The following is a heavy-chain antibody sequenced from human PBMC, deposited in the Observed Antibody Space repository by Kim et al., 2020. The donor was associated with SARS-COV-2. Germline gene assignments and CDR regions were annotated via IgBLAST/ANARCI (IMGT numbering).Heavy chain of an antibody. Sequence: GGSLRLSCAASGFTFSSYWMSWVRQAPGKGLEWVANIKQDGSEKYYVDSVKGRFTISRDNAKNSLYLQMNSLRAEDTAVYYCARDLELGELPNWFDPWGQGTLVTVSS. D-gene: IGHD3-10*01. CDR3: ARDLELGELPNWFDP. V-gene: IGHV3-7*01. J-gene: IGHJ5*02. CDR1: GFTFSSYW. CDR2: IKQDGSEK.